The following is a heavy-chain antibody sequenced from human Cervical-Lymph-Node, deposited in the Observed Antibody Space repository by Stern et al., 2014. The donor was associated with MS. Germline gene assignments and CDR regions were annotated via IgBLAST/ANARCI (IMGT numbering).Heavy chain of an antibody. J-gene: IGHJ4*02. CDR2: VHYSGTT. CDR1: GGSISSYY. Sequence: VQLVESGPGLVKPSETLSLTCSVSGGSISSYYWNWIRQPPGKGLEWIANVHYSGTTNYNPSLKSRVTILLDTSMNKISLKLISVTAADTAVYYCAGSGTYYPDYWGQGILVTVSS. V-gene: IGHV4-59*08. D-gene: IGHD3-3*01. CDR3: AGSGTYYPDY.